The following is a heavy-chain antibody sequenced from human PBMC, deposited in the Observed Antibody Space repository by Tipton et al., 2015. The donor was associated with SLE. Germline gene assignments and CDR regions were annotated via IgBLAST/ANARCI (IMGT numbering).Heavy chain of an antibody. CDR1: GGSISSSDYY. CDR2: INDSGNA. CDR3: ARASGGNSPY. J-gene: IGHJ4*02. V-gene: IGHV4-39*07. Sequence: TLSLTCTVSGGSISSSDYYWGWIRQPPGKGLEWIGEINDSGNAYYNPSLKSRVTISVDTSKNQFSLNLTSVTAADTAIYYCARASGGNSPYWGQGTLVTVSS. D-gene: IGHD4-23*01.